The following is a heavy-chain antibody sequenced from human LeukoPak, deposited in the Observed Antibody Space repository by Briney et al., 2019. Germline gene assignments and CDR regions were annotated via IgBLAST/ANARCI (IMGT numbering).Heavy chain of an antibody. Sequence: GRSLRLSCAASGFTFSSYAMNWVRQVPGKGLEWVSSISSSSSYIYYADSVKGRFTISGDNAKNSLYLQMNSLRAEDTAVYYCARGGLVPAFDIWGQGTMVTVSS. J-gene: IGHJ3*02. V-gene: IGHV3-21*01. CDR2: ISSSSSYI. CDR1: GFTFSSYA. CDR3: ARGGLVPAFDI. D-gene: IGHD6-19*01.